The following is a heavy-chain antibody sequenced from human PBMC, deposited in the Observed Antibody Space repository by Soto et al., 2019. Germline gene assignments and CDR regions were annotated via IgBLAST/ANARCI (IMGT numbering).Heavy chain of an antibody. V-gene: IGHV2-26*01. CDR1: GFSLSNPTMG. CDR3: ARDYYGIYYSGMDV. CDR2: IFSNDEK. J-gene: IGHJ6*02. D-gene: IGHD3-10*01. Sequence: QVTLKESGPVLVKPTEPLTLTCTVSGFSLSNPTMGVSWIRQPPGKALEWLAHIFSNDEKSYSTSQKSSLTTSKDTSKSQVVLTMTNMDPVDTATYYCARDYYGIYYSGMDVWGQGTTVTVSS.